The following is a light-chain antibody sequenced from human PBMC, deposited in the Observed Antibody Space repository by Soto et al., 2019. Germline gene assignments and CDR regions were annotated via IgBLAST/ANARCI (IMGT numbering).Light chain of an antibody. CDR3: LHTYSFPRT. CDR2: FAS. Sequence: DIQMTQSPSSVSASVGDRVTLTCRASQGIGDRLAWYQQKPGKVPQLLIYFASTLGSGVPSRFSGSGSGKDFILTINTLQADDFATSYCLHTYSFPRTFGQGTKVEIK. J-gene: IGKJ1*01. V-gene: IGKV1-12*01. CDR1: QGIGDR.